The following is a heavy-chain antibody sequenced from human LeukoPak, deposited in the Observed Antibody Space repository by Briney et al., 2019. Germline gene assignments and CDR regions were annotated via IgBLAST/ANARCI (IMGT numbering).Heavy chain of an antibody. D-gene: IGHD3-22*01. Sequence: GASVKVSCKASGYTFTGYYMHWVRQAPGQGLEWMGWINPNSGGTNYAQKFQGRVTMTRDTSISTAYMELSSLRSEDTAVYYCARGDYYYDSSGFDYWGQGTLVTVSS. CDR2: INPNSGGT. CDR1: GYTFTGYY. CDR3: ARGDYYYDSSGFDY. J-gene: IGHJ4*02. V-gene: IGHV1-2*02.